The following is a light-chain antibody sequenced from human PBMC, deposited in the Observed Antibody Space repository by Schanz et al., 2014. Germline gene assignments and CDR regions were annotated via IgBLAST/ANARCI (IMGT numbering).Light chain of an antibody. V-gene: IGKV3-11*01. J-gene: IGKJ3*01. CDR3: HQYGISPFT. Sequence: EIVLTQSPATLSLSPGERATLSCRASQSVSSYLAWYQQKPGQAPSLLIYDASNRATGIPARFSGSGSGTDFTLTISRLEPEDFAVYYCHQYGISPFTFGPGTKVDIK. CDR1: QSVSSY. CDR2: DAS.